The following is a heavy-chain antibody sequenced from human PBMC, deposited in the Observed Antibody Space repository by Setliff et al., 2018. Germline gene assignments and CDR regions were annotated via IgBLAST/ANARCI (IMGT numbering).Heavy chain of an antibody. CDR1: GGSIASGSYY. V-gene: IGHV4-61*02. CDR2: LHTSGTT. CDR3: ARDNTIVGATDY. D-gene: IGHD1-26*01. J-gene: IGHJ4*02. Sequence: SQTLSLTCAVSGGSIASGSYYWSWIRQPAGEGLEWIGRLHTSGTTVYNPSLKGRVTISADTSTNHFSLKLTSVTAADTAVYYCARDNTIVGATDYWGQGALVTVSS.